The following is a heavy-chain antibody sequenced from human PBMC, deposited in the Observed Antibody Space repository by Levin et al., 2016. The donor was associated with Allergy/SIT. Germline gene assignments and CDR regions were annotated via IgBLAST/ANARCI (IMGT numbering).Heavy chain of an antibody. V-gene: IGHV3-21*01. CDR2: ISSRGNYI. Sequence: GESLKISCAASGFTLSTFCMNWVRQAPGKGLEWVSSISSRGNYIYYADSVKGRFTISRDTVKNSLYLQMNSLRAEDTAVYYCTRGPDYYYGMDVWGRGTTVTVSS. CDR1: GFTLSTFC. CDR3: TRGPDYYYGMDV. J-gene: IGHJ6*02.